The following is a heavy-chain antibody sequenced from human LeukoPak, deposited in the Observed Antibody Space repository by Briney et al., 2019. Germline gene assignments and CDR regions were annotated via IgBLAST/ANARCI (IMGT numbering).Heavy chain of an antibody. Sequence: GGSLRLSCAASGFTFSSYGMHWVRQAPGKGLEWVAFIRYDGSNKYYADSVKGRFTISRDNSNNTLYLQMNSLRAEDTAVYYCAKDPRGTYNYYYYMDVWGKGTTVTVSS. D-gene: IGHD1-26*01. J-gene: IGHJ6*03. CDR1: GFTFSSYG. CDR3: AKDPRGTYNYYYYMDV. V-gene: IGHV3-30*02. CDR2: IRYDGSNK.